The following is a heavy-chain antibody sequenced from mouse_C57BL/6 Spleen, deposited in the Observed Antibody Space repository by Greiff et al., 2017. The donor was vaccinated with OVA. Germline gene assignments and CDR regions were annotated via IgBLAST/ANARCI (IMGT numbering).Heavy chain of an antibody. Sequence: QVQLQQSGAELARPGASVKLSCKASGYTFTSYGISWVKQRTGQGLEWIGEIYPRSGNTYYNEKFKGKATLTADKSSSTAYMELRSLTSEDSAVYVCERRGYGTEYWYFDVWGTGTTVTVSA. CDR3: ERRGYGTEYWYFDV. CDR1: GYTFTSYG. D-gene: IGHD1-1*01. V-gene: IGHV1-81*01. CDR2: IYPRSGNT. J-gene: IGHJ1*03.